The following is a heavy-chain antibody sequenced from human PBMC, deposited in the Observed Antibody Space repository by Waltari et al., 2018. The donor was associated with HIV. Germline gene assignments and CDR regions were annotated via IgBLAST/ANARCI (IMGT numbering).Heavy chain of an antibody. V-gene: IGHV1-2*02. CDR2: INPKSGGT. D-gene: IGHD6-19*01. CDR3: AGSHSSGWYVWFDP. CDR1: GYTFTASY. Sequence: QVQLVQSGAEVKKPGASVKVSCKASGYTFTASYLHWVGPAPGQGLEWMGWINPKSGGTKYAQKFQGRVTMTTDTSISTAYMEVRMLISDDTAVYFCAGSHSSGWYVWFDPWGQGTLVTVS. J-gene: IGHJ5*02.